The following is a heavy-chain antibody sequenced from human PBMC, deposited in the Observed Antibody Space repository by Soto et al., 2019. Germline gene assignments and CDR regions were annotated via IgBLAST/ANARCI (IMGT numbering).Heavy chain of an antibody. CDR1: GYTFTSYD. V-gene: IGHV1-46*03. Sequence: ASVKVSCKASGYTFTSYDINWVRQAPGQGPEWMGMINPSRGGTDYAQKFQGRVTMTRDTSTTTVYMELSSLRSEDTAIYYCTRSIITTAGTDAFDLWGQGTLVTVSS. D-gene: IGHD6-13*01. J-gene: IGHJ3*01. CDR3: TRSIITTAGTDAFDL. CDR2: INPSRGGT.